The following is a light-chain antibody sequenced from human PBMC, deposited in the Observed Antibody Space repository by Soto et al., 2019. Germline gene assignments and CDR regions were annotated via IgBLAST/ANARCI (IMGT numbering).Light chain of an antibody. V-gene: IGLV2-8*01. CDR2: EVS. J-gene: IGLJ3*02. CDR3: SSYAGRNTWV. CDR1: SSDVGGYKY. Sequence: QSVLTQPPSASGSPGQSVTISCTGTSSDVGGYKYVSWYQQHPGKAPKLMIFEVSRRPSGVPDRFSGSKSGNTASLTVSGPQAEDEADYYCSSYAGRNTWVFGGGTKLTVL.